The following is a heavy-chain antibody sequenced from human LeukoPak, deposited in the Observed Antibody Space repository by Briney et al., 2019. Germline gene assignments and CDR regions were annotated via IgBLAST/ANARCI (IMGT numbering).Heavy chain of an antibody. CDR1: GFTFSSYW. V-gene: IGHV3-74*01. Sequence: GGSLRLSCAASGFTFSSYWTHWVRQAPGKGLVWVSRIKTDGSSTSYADSVKGRFTISRDNAESTLYLQMNGLRAEDTAVYYCTRGRYYMDVWGKGTTVTVSS. J-gene: IGHJ6*03. CDR2: IKTDGSST. CDR3: TRGRYYMDV.